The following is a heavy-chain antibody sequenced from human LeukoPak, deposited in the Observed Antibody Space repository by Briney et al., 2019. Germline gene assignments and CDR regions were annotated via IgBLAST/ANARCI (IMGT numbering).Heavy chain of an antibody. CDR2: INHSGST. V-gene: IGHV4-39*01. CDR1: GGSISSGGYS. D-gene: IGHD6-25*01. Sequence: PSETLSLTCAVSGGSISSGGYSWSWIRQPPGKGLEWIGEINHSGSTNYNPSLKSRVTISVDTSKNQFSLKLSSVTAADTAVYYCARRRAATIDYWGQGTLVTVSS. CDR3: ARRRAATIDY. J-gene: IGHJ4*02.